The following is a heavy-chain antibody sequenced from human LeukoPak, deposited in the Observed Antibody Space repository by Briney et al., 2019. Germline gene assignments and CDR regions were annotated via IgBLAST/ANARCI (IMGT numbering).Heavy chain of an antibody. V-gene: IGHV4-4*02. Sequence: SETLSLTCAVSGGSISSSSSICWTWVRQPPGEALEWIGEIYHNGATNYNPSLKSRVTMLLDKSKNQFFLKLNSVTAADTAVYYCARNGGNSDYDYWGQGTLVTVSA. J-gene: IGHJ4*02. CDR1: GGSISSSSSIC. CDR2: IYHNGAT. D-gene: IGHD4-23*01. CDR3: ARNGGNSDYDY.